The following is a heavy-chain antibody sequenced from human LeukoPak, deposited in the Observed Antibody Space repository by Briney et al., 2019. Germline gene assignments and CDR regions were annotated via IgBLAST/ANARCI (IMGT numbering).Heavy chain of an antibody. J-gene: IGHJ4*02. D-gene: IGHD2-2*01. CDR2: ISSSSSYI. CDR1: GFTFSSYS. CDR3: ARGLGYCRSTSCYDLLTDY. V-gene: IGHV3-21*01. Sequence: GGSLRLSCAASGFTFSSYSMNWVRQAPGKGLEWVSSISSSSSYIYYADSVKGRFTISRDNTKNSLYLQMNSLRAEDTAVYYCARGLGYCRSTSCYDLLTDYWGQGTLVTVSS.